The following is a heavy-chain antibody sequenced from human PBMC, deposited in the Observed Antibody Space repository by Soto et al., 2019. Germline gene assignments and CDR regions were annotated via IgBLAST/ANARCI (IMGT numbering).Heavy chain of an antibody. CDR2: IYWDDDK. J-gene: IGHJ4*02. CDR3: AHRGIYTVAYVFDH. V-gene: IGHV2-5*02. CDR1: GFSLSTNRVG. Sequence: GSGPTLVNPTQTLTLTCTFSGFSLSTNRVGVGWIRQPPEKKALEWLALIYWDDDKRYSPSLKSRLTITKDTSKNQVVLTMTNMAPVDTATYFCAHRGIYTVAYVFDHWGQGTQVTVSS. D-gene: IGHD4-17*01.